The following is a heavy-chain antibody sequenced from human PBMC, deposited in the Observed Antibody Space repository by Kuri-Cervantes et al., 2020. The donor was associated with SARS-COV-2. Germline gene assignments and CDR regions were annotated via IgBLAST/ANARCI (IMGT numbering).Heavy chain of an antibody. D-gene: IGHD3-10*01. Sequence: GESLKISCAASGFTSSIYWMSWVRQAPGKGLECVANIKQDGSEKYYVDSVKGRFTVARDNAKNSLYLQMNSLRAEDTAVYYCARDRGVNYYGSGRGADYYYYYGMDVWGQGTTVTVSS. CDR2: IKQDGSEK. J-gene: IGHJ6*02. CDR3: ARDRGVNYYGSGRGADYYYYYGMDV. CDR1: GFTSSIYW. V-gene: IGHV3-7*01.